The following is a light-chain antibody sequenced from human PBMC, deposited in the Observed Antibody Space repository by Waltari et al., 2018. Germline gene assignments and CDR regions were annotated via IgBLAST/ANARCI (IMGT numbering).Light chain of an antibody. J-gene: IGKJ2*01. CDR1: RSINTN. V-gene: IGKV3-15*01. CDR2: DAS. CDR3: QQYNNWPYT. Sequence: EIVMTQSPATLSVSPGARATLSCRASRSINTNIAWYQQTPGQAPRLLIYDASTRATAIPARFSGSGSGTEFTLTISSLQSEDFAVYYCQQYNNWPYTFGQGTKLEI.